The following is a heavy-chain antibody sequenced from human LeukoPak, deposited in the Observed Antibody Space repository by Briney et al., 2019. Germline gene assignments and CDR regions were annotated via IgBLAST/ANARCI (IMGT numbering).Heavy chain of an antibody. D-gene: IGHD3-10*01. J-gene: IGHJ6*02. V-gene: IGHV3-23*01. CDR1: GFTFSSYA. CDR3: ARDLITMVRGVIIEDYYGMDV. CDR2: ISGSGGST. Sequence: PGGSLRLSCAASGFTFSSYAMSWVRQAPGKGLEWVSAISGSGGSTYYADSVKGRFTISRDNSKNTLYPQMNSLRAEDTAVYYCARDLITMVRGVIIEDYYGMDVWGQGTTVTVSS.